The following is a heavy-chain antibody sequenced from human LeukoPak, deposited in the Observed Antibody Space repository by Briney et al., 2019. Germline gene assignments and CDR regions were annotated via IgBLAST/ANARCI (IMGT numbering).Heavy chain of an antibody. CDR3: AKDLSGSGYYSY. D-gene: IGHD3-22*01. CDR1: GFTFSSYE. CDR2: ISSSGSTT. Sequence: GGSLRLSCAASGFTFSSYEMNWVRQAPGKGLEWVSYISSSGSTTYYADSVKGRFTISRDNSKNTLYLQMNSLRAEDTAVYYCAKDLSGSGYYSYWGQGTLVTVSS. J-gene: IGHJ4*02. V-gene: IGHV3-48*03.